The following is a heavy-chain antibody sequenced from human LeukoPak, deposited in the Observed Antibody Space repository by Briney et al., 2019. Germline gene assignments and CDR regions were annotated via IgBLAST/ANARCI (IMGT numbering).Heavy chain of an antibody. V-gene: IGHV3-23*01. CDR1: GFTFSSYA. D-gene: IGHD3-3*01. CDR3: AKDQNRSYYDFWSGPGFDY. CDR2: ISGSGGST. J-gene: IGHJ4*02. Sequence: GGSLRLSCAASGFTFSSYAMSWVRQAPGKGLEWVSAISGSGGSTYYADSVKGRFTISRDNSKNTLYLQMNSLRAEDTAVYYCAKDQNRSYYDFWSGPGFDYWGQGTLVTVSS.